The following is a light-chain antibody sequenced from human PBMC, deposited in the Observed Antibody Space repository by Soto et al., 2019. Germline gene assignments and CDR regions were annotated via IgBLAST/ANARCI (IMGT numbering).Light chain of an antibody. V-gene: IGKV3-11*01. Sequence: EIVLTQSPATLSLSPGERATLSCRASESVASYIAWYQLKPGQAPRLLIYEASYRAPGIPARFSGSGSGTDFTLIISSLEPEDFAVYYCQQHSNGPPITFGQGTRLEIK. CDR2: EAS. J-gene: IGKJ5*01. CDR1: ESVASY. CDR3: QQHSNGPPIT.